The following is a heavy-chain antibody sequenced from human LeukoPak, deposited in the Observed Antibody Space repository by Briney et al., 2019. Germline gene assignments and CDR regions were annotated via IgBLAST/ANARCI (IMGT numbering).Heavy chain of an antibody. V-gene: IGHV1-69*13. D-gene: IGHD6-13*01. CDR2: IIPIFGTA. CDR3: ARGLKLGSSSWYNYYYYMDV. CDR1: GGTFSSYA. J-gene: IGHJ6*03. Sequence: SVKVSCKASGGTFSSYAISWVRQAPGQGLEWVGGIIPIFGTANYAQKFQGRVTITADESTSTAYMELSSLRSEDTAVYYCARGLKLGSSSWYNYYYYMDVWGKGTTVTISS.